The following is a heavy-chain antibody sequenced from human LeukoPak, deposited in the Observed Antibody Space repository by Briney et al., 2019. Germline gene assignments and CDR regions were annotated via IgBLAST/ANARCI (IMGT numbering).Heavy chain of an antibody. CDR3: ARGAARMVDIATIISFEY. D-gene: IGHD5-24*01. Sequence: GGSLRLSCAASGFTFSSYEMNWVRQAPGKGLEWVSYISSSGSTIYYAYSVKGRFTISRDNAKNSLYLQMNSLRAEDTAVYYCARGAARMVDIATIISFEYWGQGTLVTVSS. CDR1: GFTFSSYE. CDR2: ISSSGSTI. J-gene: IGHJ4*02. V-gene: IGHV3-48*03.